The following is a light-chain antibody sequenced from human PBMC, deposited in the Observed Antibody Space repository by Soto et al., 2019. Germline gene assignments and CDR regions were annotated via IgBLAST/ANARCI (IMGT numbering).Light chain of an antibody. CDR2: NNA. CDR3: QSDDNSLSGFYV. Sequence: QSVLTQPPSVSGAPGQRVTISCTGSSSNIGAGYAVHWYQQLPGTGPKLLIYNNAIRPSGVPDRFSGSRSGTSASLTITGLQAEDEADYYCQSDDNSLSGFYVFGTGTKVTVL. V-gene: IGLV1-40*01. CDR1: SSNIGAGYA. J-gene: IGLJ1*01.